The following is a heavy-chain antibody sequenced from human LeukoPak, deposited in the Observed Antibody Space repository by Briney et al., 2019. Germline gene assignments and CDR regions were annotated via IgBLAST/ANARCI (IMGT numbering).Heavy chain of an antibody. D-gene: IGHD1-26*01. CDR1: GFTFSSHW. Sequence: GGSLRLSCAASGFTFSSHWMSWVRQAPGKGLEWVANIKQDGSEKYYVDSVKGRFTISRDNAKNSLYLQMNSLRAEDTAVCYGARLIVGAIKIWGQGTLVTVSS. CDR2: IKQDGSEK. CDR3: ARLIVGAIKI. V-gene: IGHV3-7*01. J-gene: IGHJ4*02.